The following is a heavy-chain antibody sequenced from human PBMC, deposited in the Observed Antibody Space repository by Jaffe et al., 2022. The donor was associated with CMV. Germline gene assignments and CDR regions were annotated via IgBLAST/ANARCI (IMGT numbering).Heavy chain of an antibody. J-gene: IGHJ4*02. Sequence: EVQLLESGGGFVQPGGSLRLSCAASGFTFSSYAMSWVRQAPGKGLEWVSAISSNGDTTYYADSVKGRFIISRDNSKNTVFLQMNNLRAEDTAVYYCAKALAGGSCTGGPCHPRLWDFWGQGTPVTVSS. CDR1: GFTFSSYA. CDR2: ISSNGDTT. D-gene: IGHD2-8*02. V-gene: IGHV3-23*01. CDR3: AKALAGGSCTGGPCHPRLWDF.